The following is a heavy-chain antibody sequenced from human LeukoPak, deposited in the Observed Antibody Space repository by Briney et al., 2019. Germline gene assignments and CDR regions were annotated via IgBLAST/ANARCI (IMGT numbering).Heavy chain of an antibody. D-gene: IGHD3-3*01. V-gene: IGHV1-18*01. Sequence: GASVTVSFKASGYTFTIYGISWVRQAPGQGMEWMGWISAYNGNRNYSQKLQGRVTMTTDTSTSTAYMELRSLRSDDTAVYYCARDLLPDFWSGYYTGTTTYDIGYLDYWGQGTLVTVSS. J-gene: IGHJ4*02. CDR3: ARDLLPDFWSGYYTGTTTYDIGYLDY. CDR2: ISAYNGNR. CDR1: GYTFTIYG.